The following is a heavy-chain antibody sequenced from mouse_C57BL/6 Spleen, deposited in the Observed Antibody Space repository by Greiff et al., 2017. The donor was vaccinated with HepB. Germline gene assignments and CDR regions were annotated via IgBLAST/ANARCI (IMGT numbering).Heavy chain of an antibody. Sequence: VQLQQSGAELVKPGASVKISCKASGYTFTDYYINWVKQRPGQGLEWIGKIGPGSGSTYYNEKFKGKATLTADKSSSTAYMQLSSLTSEDAAVYFCARSYCNGRSSAWFAYWGQGTLVTVSA. CDR3: ARSYCNGRSSAWFAY. J-gene: IGHJ3*01. CDR1: GYTFTDYY. CDR2: IGPGSGST. D-gene: IGHD1-1*01. V-gene: IGHV1-77*01.